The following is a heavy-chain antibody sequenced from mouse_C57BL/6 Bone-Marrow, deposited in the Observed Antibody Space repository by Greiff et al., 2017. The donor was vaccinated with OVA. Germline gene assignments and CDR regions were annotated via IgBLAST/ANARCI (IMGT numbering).Heavy chain of an antibody. V-gene: IGHV1-64*01. CDR1: GYTFTSYW. CDR3: ERQIYDGYYLVAY. D-gene: IGHD2-3*01. Sequence: VKLQQPGAELVKPGASVKLSCKASGYTFTSYWMHWVKQRPGQGLEWIGMIHPNSGSTNYNEKFKGKATLTVDKSSSTAYMQLSSLTYEDSAVYYCERQIYDGYYLVAYWGQGTLVTVSA. J-gene: IGHJ3*01. CDR2: IHPNSGST.